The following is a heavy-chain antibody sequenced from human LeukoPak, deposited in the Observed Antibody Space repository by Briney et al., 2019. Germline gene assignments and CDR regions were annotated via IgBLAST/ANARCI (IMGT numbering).Heavy chain of an antibody. CDR2: ISGSGGST. D-gene: IGHD3-3*01. CDR3: AKERKYYDFWSGYPLGYYMDV. V-gene: IGHV3-23*01. J-gene: IGHJ6*03. CDR1: GFTFSSYA. Sequence: GGSLRLSCAASGFTFSSYALSWVRQAPGKGLEWVSAISGSGGSTYYADSVKGRFTISRDNSKNTMYLQMNSLRAEDTAVYYCAKERKYYDFWSGYPLGYYMDVWGKGTTVTVSS.